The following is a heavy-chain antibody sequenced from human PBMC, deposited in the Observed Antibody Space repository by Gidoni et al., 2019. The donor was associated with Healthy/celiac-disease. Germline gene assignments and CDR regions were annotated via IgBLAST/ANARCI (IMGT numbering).Heavy chain of an antibody. CDR3: ARVPLVAATPVYYGMDV. D-gene: IGHD2-15*01. CDR1: GGSISSGSYY. J-gene: IGHJ6*02. V-gene: IGHV4-61*02. Sequence: QVQLQESGPGLVKPSQTLSLTCTVSGGSISSGSYYWSWIRQPAGKGLEWIGRIYTSGSTNYNPSLKSRVTISVDTSKNQFSLKLSSVTAADTAVYYCARVPLVAATPVYYGMDVWGQGTTVTVSS. CDR2: IYTSGST.